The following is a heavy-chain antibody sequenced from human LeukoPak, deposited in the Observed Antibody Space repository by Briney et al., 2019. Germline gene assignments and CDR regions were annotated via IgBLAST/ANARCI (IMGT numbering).Heavy chain of an antibody. CDR2: ISYDGSNK. D-gene: IGHD5-12*01. V-gene: IGHV3-30*04. Sequence: GRSLRLSCAASGFTFSSYAMHWVRQAPGKGLEWVAVISYDGSNKYYADSVKGRFTISRDNSKNTLYLQMNSLRAEDTAVYYCAKDYSGYGLDYWGQGTLVTVSS. CDR1: GFTFSSYA. J-gene: IGHJ4*02. CDR3: AKDYSGYGLDY.